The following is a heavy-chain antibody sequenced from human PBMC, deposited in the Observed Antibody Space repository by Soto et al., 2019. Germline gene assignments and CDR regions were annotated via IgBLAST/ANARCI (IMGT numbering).Heavy chain of an antibody. V-gene: IGHV4-4*07. Sequence: SETLSLTCTVSGASISGFYWSWIRKSAGKGLEWIGRIYANGTTDYNPSLKSRVMMSVDTSKKQFSLKLRSVTAADTAVYYCVRDGTKTLRDWFDPWGQGISVTVSS. D-gene: IGHD1-1*01. CDR1: GASISGFY. CDR2: IYANGTT. CDR3: VRDGTKTLRDWFDP. J-gene: IGHJ5*02.